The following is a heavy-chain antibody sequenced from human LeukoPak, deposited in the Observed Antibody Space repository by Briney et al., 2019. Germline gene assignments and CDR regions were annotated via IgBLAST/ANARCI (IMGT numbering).Heavy chain of an antibody. CDR3: ARDRSNGLDY. V-gene: IGHV3-33*01. Sequence: GGSLRLSCAALGLTFGSFGMHWVRRAPGKGLEWVAVIWYDGSNKYYADSVKGRFTISRDNSKNTLYLQMNSLRAEDTAVYYCARDRSNGLDYWGQGTLVTVSS. CDR2: IWYDGSNK. CDR1: GLTFGSFG. J-gene: IGHJ4*02.